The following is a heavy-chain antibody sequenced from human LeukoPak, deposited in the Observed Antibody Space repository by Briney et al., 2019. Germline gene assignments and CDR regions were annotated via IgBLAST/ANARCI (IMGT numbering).Heavy chain of an antibody. D-gene: IGHD3-3*01. J-gene: IGHJ4*02. Sequence: SVKVSCKASGGTFSSYAISWVRQAPGQGLEWMGRIIPILGIANYAQKFQGRVTIIADKSTSTAYMELSSLRSEDTAVYYCAREIRFLEWLLGDWGQGTLVTVSS. CDR3: AREIRFLEWLLGD. V-gene: IGHV1-69*04. CDR2: IIPILGIA. CDR1: GGTFSSYA.